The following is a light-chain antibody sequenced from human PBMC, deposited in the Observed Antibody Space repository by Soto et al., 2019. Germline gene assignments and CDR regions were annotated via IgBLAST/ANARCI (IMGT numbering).Light chain of an antibody. V-gene: IGLV2-14*01. CDR2: EVS. CDR1: SSDIGGYNY. CDR3: CSYPTTSTPFV. J-gene: IGLJ1*01. Sequence: QSAITQSASLSGSPGQSITISCTGTSSDIGGYNYVSWYQQHPGKAPKLMISEVSNRPSGVSNRFSGSKSGNTASLTISGLQTEDEADYYCCSYPTTSTPFVFGTATRSPS.